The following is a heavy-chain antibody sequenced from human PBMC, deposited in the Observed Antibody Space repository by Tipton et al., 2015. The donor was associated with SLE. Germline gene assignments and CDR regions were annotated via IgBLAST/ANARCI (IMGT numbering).Heavy chain of an antibody. CDR2: ISSSSSYI. CDR1: GFTFSSYS. J-gene: IGHJ3*02. Sequence: SLRLSCAASGFTFSSYSMNWVRQAPGKGLEWVSSISSSSSYIYYADSVKGRLTISRDNAKNSLYLQMNSLRAEDTAVYYCARGGSGRDAFDIWGQGTMVTVSS. CDR3: ARGGSGRDAFDI. V-gene: IGHV3-21*04. D-gene: IGHD3-16*01.